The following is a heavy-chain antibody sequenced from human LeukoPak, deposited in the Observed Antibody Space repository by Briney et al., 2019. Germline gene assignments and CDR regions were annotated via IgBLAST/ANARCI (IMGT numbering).Heavy chain of an antibody. CDR1: GFTFDDYT. CDR2: ISWDSGST. J-gene: IGHJ4*02. V-gene: IGHV3-43*01. D-gene: IGHD3/OR15-3a*01. Sequence: GGSLRLSCAASGFTFDDYTMHWVRQAPGKGLEWVSLISWDSGSTYYADSVKGRFTISRDNSKNSLYLRMISLRTEDTALYYCSTGGLGLVYWGQGTLVTVSS. CDR3: STGGLGLVY.